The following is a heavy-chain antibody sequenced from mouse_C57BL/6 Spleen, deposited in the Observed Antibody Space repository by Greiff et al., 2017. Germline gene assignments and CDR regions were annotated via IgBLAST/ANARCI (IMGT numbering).Heavy chain of an antibody. J-gene: IGHJ4*01. V-gene: IGHV1-15*01. D-gene: IGHD3-2*02. CDR3: TRSGSGPYYYAMDY. CDR1: GYTFTDYE. Sequence: QVQLKESGAELVRPGASVTLSCKASGYTFTDYEMHWVKQTPVHGLEWIGAIDPETGGTAYNQKFKGKAILTADKSSSTAYMELRSLTSEDSAVYYCTRSGSGPYYYAMDYWGQGTSVTVSS. CDR2: IDPETGGT.